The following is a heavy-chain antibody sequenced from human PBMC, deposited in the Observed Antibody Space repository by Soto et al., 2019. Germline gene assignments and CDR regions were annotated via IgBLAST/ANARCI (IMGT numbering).Heavy chain of an antibody. CDR1: GFTFSSYA. CDR3: ARGVTKIVVLSKGYFDY. V-gene: IGHV3-23*01. D-gene: IGHD3-22*01. CDR2: ISGSGGST. Sequence: GGSLRLSCAASGFTFSSYALSWVRQAPGKGLEWVSAISGSGGSTYYADSVKGRFTISRDNSKNTLYLQMNGLRAEDTAVYYCARGVTKIVVLSKGYFDYWGQGTLVTASS. J-gene: IGHJ4*02.